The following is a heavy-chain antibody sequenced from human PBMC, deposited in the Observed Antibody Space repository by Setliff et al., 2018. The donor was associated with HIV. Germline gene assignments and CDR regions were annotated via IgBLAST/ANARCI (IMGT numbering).Heavy chain of an antibody. CDR1: GFTFSDYA. D-gene: IGHD6-13*01. CDR3: AKDRGSTWYGPIDY. J-gene: IGHJ4*02. CDR2: ISGSGRGT. V-gene: IGHV3-23*01. Sequence: TGGSLRLSCAASGFTFSDYAMSWVRQAPGKGLEWVSAISGSGRGTYYADSVKGRFTISRDNSKNTLYLQVNSLRTEDTAVYYCAKDRGSTWYGPIDYWGQGTLVTVSS.